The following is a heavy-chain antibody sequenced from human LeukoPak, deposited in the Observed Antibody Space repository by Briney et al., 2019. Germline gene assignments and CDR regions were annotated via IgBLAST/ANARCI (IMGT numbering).Heavy chain of an antibody. CDR3: ARSRGGRVMISYYYYMDV. J-gene: IGHJ6*03. V-gene: IGHV4-39*07. D-gene: IGHD2-21*01. CDR2: FYYSGGT. CDR1: GGSISSSSYY. Sequence: SETLSLTCSVSGGSISSSSYYWGWIRQPPGKGLDWIGSFYYSGGTYYNASLQSRVTISVDTSKNQFSLSLRSVTAADTAVYYCARSRGGRVMISYYYYMDVWGKGTTVTVSS.